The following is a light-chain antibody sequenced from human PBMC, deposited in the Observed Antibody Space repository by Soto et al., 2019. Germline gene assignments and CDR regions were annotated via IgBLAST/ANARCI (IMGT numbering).Light chain of an antibody. CDR1: QSVRSN. CDR2: GAS. Sequence: EIVMTQSPATLSVSPGERTTLSCRASQSVRSNLAWYQQKPGQAPRLLIYGASTRATGIPARFSGSGSGTEFTLTISSLQSEDFAVYCCQQYNNWPRTFGQGTKVEI. J-gene: IGKJ1*01. V-gene: IGKV3-15*01. CDR3: QQYNNWPRT.